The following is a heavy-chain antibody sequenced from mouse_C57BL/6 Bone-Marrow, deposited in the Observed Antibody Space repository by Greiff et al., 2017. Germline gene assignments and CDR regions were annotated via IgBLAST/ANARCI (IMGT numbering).Heavy chain of an antibody. CDR2: IYPSDSET. J-gene: IGHJ4*01. CDR3: ARSYYGSSWEDY. D-gene: IGHD1-1*01. CDR1: GYTFTSYW. V-gene: IGHV1-61*01. Sequence: QVQLQQPGAELVRPGSSVKLSCKASGYTFTSYWMDWVKQRPGQGLEWIGNIYPSDSETHYNQKFKDKATLTVDKSSSTAYMQLSSLTSEDSAVYYCARSYYGSSWEDYWGQGTSVTVSS.